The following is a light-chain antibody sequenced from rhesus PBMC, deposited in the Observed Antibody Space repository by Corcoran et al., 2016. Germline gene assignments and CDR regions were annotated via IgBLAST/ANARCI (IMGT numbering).Light chain of an antibody. V-gene: IGKV1-22*01. CDR1: QGISSW. CDR3: QQYSSRPT. J-gene: IGKJ1*01. CDR2: QAS. Sequence: DIQMTQSPSSLSASVGDTVTIPCRASQGISSWLAWYQQKPGKAPKLLIYQASSLQSGVPSRFSGSGDGTDFPLTISSLQSEEFATYYCQQYSSRPTFGQGTKVEIK.